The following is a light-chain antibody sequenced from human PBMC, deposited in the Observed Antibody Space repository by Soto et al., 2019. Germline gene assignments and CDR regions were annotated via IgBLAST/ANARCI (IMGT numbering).Light chain of an antibody. CDR1: RSNIGTNY. V-gene: IGLV1-47*02. Sequence: QSVLTQSPSASGTPGLRVTISCSGSRSNIGTNYVYWYQQLPGTAPKVLIYANNHRPSGVPDRFSGSKSGTSASLAISGLRSEDEADYYCASWDDSLSGVVFGGGTKLTVL. CDR3: ASWDDSLSGVV. J-gene: IGLJ2*01. CDR2: ANN.